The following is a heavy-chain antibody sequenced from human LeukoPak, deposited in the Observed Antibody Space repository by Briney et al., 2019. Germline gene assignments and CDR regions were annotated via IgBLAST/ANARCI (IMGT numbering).Heavy chain of an antibody. J-gene: IGHJ4*02. CDR2: IDSTGAYT. V-gene: IGHV3-23*01. Sequence: GGSPRLSCAASGFIFSNYAMSWVRQAPGKGLEWVSAIDSTGAYTRYADSVKGRFTISKDSSKTILYLQMNSLRAEDAAVYFCAKGSAAGRPYYFDYWGQGTLVTVSS. CDR1: GFIFSNYA. CDR3: AKGSAAGRPYYFDY. D-gene: IGHD6-25*01.